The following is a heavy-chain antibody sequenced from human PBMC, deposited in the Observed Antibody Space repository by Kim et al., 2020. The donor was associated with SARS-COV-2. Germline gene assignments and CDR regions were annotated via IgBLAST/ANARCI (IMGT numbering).Heavy chain of an antibody. D-gene: IGHD6-19*01. J-gene: IGHJ4*02. CDR1: GFTFNTHD. V-gene: IGHV3-23*01. CDR3: TKGGWLDN. CDR2: ITSSGTDT. Sequence: GGSLRLSCGASGFTFNTHDMTWVRQAPGKGPDWVSTITSSGTDTFYADSVKGRFTISRDNSKNTLSLQMNSLRAEDTAIYYCTKGGWLDNWGQGTLVTVSS.